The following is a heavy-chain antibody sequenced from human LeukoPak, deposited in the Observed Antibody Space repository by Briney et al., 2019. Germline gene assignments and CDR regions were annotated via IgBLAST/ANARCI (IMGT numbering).Heavy chain of an antibody. V-gene: IGHV4-34*01. CDR1: GGSFSGYY. D-gene: IGHD3-16*02. J-gene: IGHJ4*02. CDR2: INHSGST. CDR3: ARGRPGDYVWGSYRSYFDY. Sequence: SETLSLTCAVYGGSFSGYYWSWIRQPPGKGLEWIGEINHSGSTNYNPSLKSGVTISVDTSKTQFSLKLSSVTAADTAVYYCARGRPGDYVWGSYRSYFDYWGQGTLVTVSS.